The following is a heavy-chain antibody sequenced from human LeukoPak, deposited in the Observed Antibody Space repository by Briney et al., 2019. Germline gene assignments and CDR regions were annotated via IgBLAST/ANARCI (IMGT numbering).Heavy chain of an antibody. CDR3: TKDITGYYQPIDY. CDR1: GFTFSSYG. CDR2: ISGAGVSI. J-gene: IGHJ4*02. D-gene: IGHD3-9*01. Sequence: GGSLRLSCAASGFTFSSYGMHWVRQAPGKGLEWVSTISGAGVSIYYADSVKGRFTISRDNSKNTLYLQMNSLRAEDTAVYYCTKDITGYYQPIDYWGQGTLVTVSS. V-gene: IGHV3-23*01.